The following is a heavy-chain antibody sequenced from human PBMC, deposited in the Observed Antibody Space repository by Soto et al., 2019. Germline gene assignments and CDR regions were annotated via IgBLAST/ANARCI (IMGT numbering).Heavy chain of an antibody. V-gene: IGHV1-8*01. J-gene: IGHJ4*02. CDR3: ARRKERSGPYYLDY. CDR1: GYTFATYD. D-gene: IGHD6-25*01. CDR2: MNPNTGNT. Sequence: QVQLVQSGAEVKKPGASVKVSCKASGYTFATYDFAWVRQATGQGLEWMGWMNPNTGNTGYAQAFRGRVTMTRNTSITTAYMELSSLRSEDTAVYFCARRKERSGPYYLDYWGRGTLVTVSS.